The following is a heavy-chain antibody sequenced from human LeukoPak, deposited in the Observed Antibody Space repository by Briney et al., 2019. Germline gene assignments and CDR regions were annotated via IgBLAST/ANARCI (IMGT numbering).Heavy chain of an antibody. CDR1: GFSFSTYA. D-gene: IGHD1-26*01. Sequence: GASLRLSCAASGFSFSTYAMSWVRPAPGKGLDWVSGISGGGSSTYYADSVKGRFTISRDNSKNTLYLQMSSLRAEDTAVYYCAKDRAYTGSPRAFDIWGQGTMVTVSS. CDR3: AKDRAYTGSPRAFDI. V-gene: IGHV3-23*01. CDR2: ISGGGSST. J-gene: IGHJ3*02.